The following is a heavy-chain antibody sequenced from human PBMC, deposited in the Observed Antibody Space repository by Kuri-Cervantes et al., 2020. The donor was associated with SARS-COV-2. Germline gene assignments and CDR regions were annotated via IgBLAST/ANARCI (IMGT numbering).Heavy chain of an antibody. Sequence: GESLKISCAASGFPFSDYRMSWIRQSPGKGLEWVSCIDGYSPYIHYADSVKGRFTISRDNAKSSVFLQMNSLRAEDTAVYYCTTSMIVSAAHYFDYWGQGILVTVSS. CDR1: GFPFSDYR. J-gene: IGHJ4*02. CDR3: TTSMIVSAAHYFDY. CDR2: IDGYSPYI. V-gene: IGHV3-21*01. D-gene: IGHD3-22*01.